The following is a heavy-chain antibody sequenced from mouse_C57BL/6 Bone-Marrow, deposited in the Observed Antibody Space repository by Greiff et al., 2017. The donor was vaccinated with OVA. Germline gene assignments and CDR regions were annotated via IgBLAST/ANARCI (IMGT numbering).Heavy chain of an antibody. D-gene: IGHD1-1*01. J-gene: IGHJ4*01. CDR2: INPNYGTT. CDR1: GYSFTDYN. V-gene: IGHV1-39*01. Sequence: VQLKESGPELVKPGASVKISCKASGYSFTDYNMNWVKQSNGKSLEWIGVINPNYGTTSYNQKFKGKATLTVDQSSSTAYMQLNSLTSEDSAVYYCARFITTVVVRGYAMDYWGQGTSVTVSS. CDR3: ARFITTVVVRGYAMDY.